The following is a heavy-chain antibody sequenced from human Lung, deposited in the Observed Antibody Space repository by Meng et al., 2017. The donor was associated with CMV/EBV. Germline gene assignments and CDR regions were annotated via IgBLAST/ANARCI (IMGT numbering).Heavy chain of an antibody. CDR1: GFHFSTYW. J-gene: IGHJ6*02. V-gene: IGHV3-7*01. Sequence: GGFLRLSCAASGFHFSTYWMSWVRQAPGKALEWVANINQDGSQRNYVDSVKGRFTISRDNAKNSMYLQMNSLRVEDTAVYYCGRDMDVWGQGTTVTVSS. CDR3: GRDMDV. CDR2: INQDGSQR.